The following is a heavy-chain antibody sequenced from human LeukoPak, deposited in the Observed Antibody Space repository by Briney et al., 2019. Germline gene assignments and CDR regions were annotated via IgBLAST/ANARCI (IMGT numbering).Heavy chain of an antibody. J-gene: IGHJ4*02. Sequence: SETLSLTCAVYGGSFSGYYWSWIRQPPGKGLEWIGEINHSGSTNYNPSLKSRVTISVDTSKNQFSLKLSSVAAADTAVYYCAREGPRRNYYFDYWGQGTLVTVSS. V-gene: IGHV4-34*01. CDR2: INHSGST. CDR3: AREGPRRNYYFDY. CDR1: GGSFSGYY.